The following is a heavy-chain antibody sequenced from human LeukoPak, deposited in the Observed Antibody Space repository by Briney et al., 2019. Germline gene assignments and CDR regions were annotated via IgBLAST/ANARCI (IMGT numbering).Heavy chain of an antibody. CDR2: INPNGGGT. J-gene: IGHJ4*02. D-gene: IGHD2-15*01. V-gene: IGHV1-2*02. CDR1: GYTFTGYY. CDR3: ARGESIVVVVAATYY. Sequence: ASVKVSCKASGYTFTGYYMHWVRQAPGQGLEWMGWINPNGGGTNYAQKFQGRVTMTRDTSISTAYMELSRLRSDDTAVYYCARGESIVVVVAATYYWGQGTLVTVSS.